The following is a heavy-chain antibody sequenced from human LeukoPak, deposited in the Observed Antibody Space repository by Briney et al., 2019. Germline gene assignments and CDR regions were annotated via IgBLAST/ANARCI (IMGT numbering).Heavy chain of an antibody. CDR2: ISGSGGST. V-gene: IGHV3-23*01. D-gene: IGHD6-13*01. CDR3: AKGPSRKGAAAGTLDY. CDR1: GFTFSSYA. Sequence: PGGSLRLYCAASGFTFSSYAMSWVRQAPGKGLEWVSAISGSGGSTCYADSVKGRFTISRDNSKNTLYLQMNSLRAEDTAVYYCAKGPSRKGAAAGTLDYWGQGTLVTVSS. J-gene: IGHJ4*02.